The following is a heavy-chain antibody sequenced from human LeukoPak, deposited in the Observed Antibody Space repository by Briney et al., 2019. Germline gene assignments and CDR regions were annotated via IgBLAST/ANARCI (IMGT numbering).Heavy chain of an antibody. CDR2: IYNSGIT. D-gene: IGHD3-9*01. CDR3: ARHGDVRYFDWLKDGFDY. Sequence: SETLSLTCTVFGGSISSYYWSWIRKPPGKGLEWIGYIYNSGITNINPSLKSRVTISGDTSKNQFSLKLSSVTAADTAVYYCARHGDVRYFDWLKDGFDYWGQGTLVTVSS. CDR1: GGSISSYY. J-gene: IGHJ4*02. V-gene: IGHV4-4*09.